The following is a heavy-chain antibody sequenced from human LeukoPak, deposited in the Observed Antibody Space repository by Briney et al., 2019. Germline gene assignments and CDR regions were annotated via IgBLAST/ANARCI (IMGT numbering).Heavy chain of an antibody. CDR3: ATVPLAGGNWYYFDY. CDR1: GYTLTELS. CDR2: FDPEDGET. V-gene: IGHV1-24*01. D-gene: IGHD4-23*01. Sequence: ASVKVSRKVSGYTLTELSMHWVRQAPGKGLEWMGGFDPEDGETIYAQKFQGRVTMTEDTSTDTAYMELSSLRSEDTAVYYCATVPLAGGNWYYFDYWGQGTLVTVFS. J-gene: IGHJ4*02.